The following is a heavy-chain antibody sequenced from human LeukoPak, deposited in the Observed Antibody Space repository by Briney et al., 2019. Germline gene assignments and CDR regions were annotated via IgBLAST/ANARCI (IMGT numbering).Heavy chain of an antibody. CDR3: AEKSDYGDHQY. V-gene: IGHV3-23*01. J-gene: IGHJ4*02. D-gene: IGHD4-17*01. CDR2: ISGSGVST. Sequence: GGSLRLSCAASGFTFSSYVMSWVRQAPGKGLEWVSTISGSGVSTYYADSVKGRFTISRDNSKNTLYLQMNSLRAEDTAVYYCAEKSDYGDHQYWGQGTLVTVSS. CDR1: GFTFSSYV.